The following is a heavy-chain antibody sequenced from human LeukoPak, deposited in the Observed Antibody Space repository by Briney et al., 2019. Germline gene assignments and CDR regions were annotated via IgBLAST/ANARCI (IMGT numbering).Heavy chain of an antibody. Sequence: GGSLRLSCAASGFTFSSYWMSWVRQAPGKGLEWVANIKQDGSEKYYVDSVKGRFTISRDNAKNSLYLQMNSLRAEDTALYYCAKGANLRITTLRGAFDIWGQGTMVTVSS. CDR2: IKQDGSEK. CDR1: GFTFSSYW. D-gene: IGHD3-10*01. V-gene: IGHV3-7*03. J-gene: IGHJ3*02. CDR3: AKGANLRITTLRGAFDI.